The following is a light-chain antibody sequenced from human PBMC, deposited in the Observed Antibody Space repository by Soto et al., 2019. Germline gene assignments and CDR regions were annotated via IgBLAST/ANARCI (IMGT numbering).Light chain of an antibody. Sequence: EIVMTQSPATLSVSPGERATLSCRASQSVGSNLAWYQQKPGQVPRLLFYGASTRATGLPARFSGSGSGTEFTLTISSLQSEDFAVYYCQQYDNWSTFGQGTRLEMK. CDR2: GAS. J-gene: IGKJ5*01. V-gene: IGKV3-15*01. CDR1: QSVGSN. CDR3: QQYDNWST.